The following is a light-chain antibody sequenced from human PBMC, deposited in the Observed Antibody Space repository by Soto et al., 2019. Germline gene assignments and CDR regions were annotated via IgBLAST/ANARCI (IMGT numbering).Light chain of an antibody. V-gene: IGKV1-39*01. CDR2: AAS. Sequence: DIQMTQSPSSLSASVGDRVTITCRASQSISSYLNCYQQKPGKAPKLLIYAASSLQSGVPSRFSGSGSGTDFTLTISSLQPEDFATYYCQQSYSTPFTFGPGTKVDI. J-gene: IGKJ3*01. CDR3: QQSYSTPFT. CDR1: QSISSY.